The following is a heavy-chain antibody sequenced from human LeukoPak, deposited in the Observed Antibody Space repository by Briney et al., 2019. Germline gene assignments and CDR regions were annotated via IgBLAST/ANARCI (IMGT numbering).Heavy chain of an antibody. CDR2: INTDGSST. D-gene: IGHD1-26*01. V-gene: IGHV3-74*01. Sequence: GGSLRLSCAASGFTFSSYWMHWVRQAPGKGLVWVSRINTDGSSTSYADSVKGRFTISRDNAKNTLYLQMNSLRAEDTAVYYCARDTFSGRPDIVGATELFDHWGQGTLVTVSS. J-gene: IGHJ4*02. CDR1: GFTFSSYW. CDR3: ARDTFSGRPDIVGATELFDH.